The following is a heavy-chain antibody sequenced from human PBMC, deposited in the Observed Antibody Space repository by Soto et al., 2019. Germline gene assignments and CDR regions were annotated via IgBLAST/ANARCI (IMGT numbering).Heavy chain of an antibody. CDR2: IRSIANSYTT. J-gene: IGHJ4*02. V-gene: IGHV3-72*01. Sequence: EVQLVESGGGLVQPGGSLRLSCVGSGFTFSDHHMDWVRQAPGKGLEWVGRIRSIANSYTTEYAASVEGRFTISRDDSKDSLYLQLNSLKTDDTAVYYFAIVVYYRELFFDLWGQATLATVSS. CDR1: GFTFSDHH. D-gene: IGHD4-17*01. CDR3: AIVVYYRELFFDL.